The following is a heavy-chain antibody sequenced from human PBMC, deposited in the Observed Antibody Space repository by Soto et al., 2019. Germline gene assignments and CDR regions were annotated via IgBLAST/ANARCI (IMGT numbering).Heavy chain of an antibody. CDR1: GGSISSYY. Sequence: QVQLQESGPGLVKPSETLSLTCTVSGGSISSYYWSWIRQPPGKGLEWIGYIYYSGSTNYNPSLKSRGTISVDTSKNQFSLKLSSVTAADTAVYYCARDASRDAFDIWGQGTMVTVSS. CDR3: ARDASRDAFDI. J-gene: IGHJ3*02. V-gene: IGHV4-59*01. CDR2: IYYSGST.